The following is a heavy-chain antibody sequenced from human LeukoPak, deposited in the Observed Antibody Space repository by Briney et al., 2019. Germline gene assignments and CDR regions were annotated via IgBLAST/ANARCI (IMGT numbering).Heavy chain of an antibody. CDR3: ARGTPSSSGWLYYGMDV. Sequence: GGSLRLSCAASGLTFSSYAMHWVRQAPGKGLEWVAVISYDGSNKYYADSVKGRFTISRDNSKNTLYLQMNSLRAEDTAVYYCARGTPSSSGWLYYGMDVWGQGTTVTVSS. J-gene: IGHJ6*02. CDR2: ISYDGSNK. D-gene: IGHD6-19*01. V-gene: IGHV3-30-3*01. CDR1: GLTFSSYA.